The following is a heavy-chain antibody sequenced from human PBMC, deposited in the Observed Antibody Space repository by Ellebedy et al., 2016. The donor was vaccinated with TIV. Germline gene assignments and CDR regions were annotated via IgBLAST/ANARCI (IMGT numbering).Heavy chain of an antibody. CDR3: ARHSGYYWYYFDS. Sequence: SVKVSCKASGAAFSSHAVSWVRQAPGQGLEWMGGVMPMLRTASYAQKFQGRVTITADEFGSTVYMELSSLRSEDAAVYYCARHSGYYWYYFDSWGQGTLVTVSS. CDR1: GAAFSSHA. D-gene: IGHD3-22*01. V-gene: IGHV1-69*13. J-gene: IGHJ4*02. CDR2: VMPMLRTA.